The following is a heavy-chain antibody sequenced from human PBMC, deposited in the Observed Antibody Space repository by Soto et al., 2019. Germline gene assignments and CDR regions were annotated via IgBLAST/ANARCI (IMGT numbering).Heavy chain of an antibody. CDR3: ARDKDRPQLGGNYYSIMDV. Sequence: QVQVVQSGAEVKKPGSSVKVSCKASGGTFSTAAISWVRQAPGQGLEWMGGIMPIFRTADYAQKFQGRVTITADESTSTAYLELSSLRSEDTAVYYCARDKDRPQLGGNYYSIMDVWGQGTTVTVSS. J-gene: IGHJ6*02. D-gene: IGHD3-3*02. CDR1: GGTFSTAA. V-gene: IGHV1-69*12. CDR2: IMPIFRTA.